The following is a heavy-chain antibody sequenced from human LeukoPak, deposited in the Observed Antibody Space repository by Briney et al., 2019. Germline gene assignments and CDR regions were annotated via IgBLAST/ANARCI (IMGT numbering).Heavy chain of an antibody. D-gene: IGHD1-26*01. Sequence: PSETLSLTCAVYGGSFSGYYWSWIRQPPGKGLEWIGEINHSGSTNYNPSLKSRVTISVDTSKNQFSLKLSSVTAADTAVYYCASTGAGPFDYWGQGTLVTVSP. J-gene: IGHJ4*02. CDR1: GGSFSGYY. CDR2: INHSGST. V-gene: IGHV4-34*01. CDR3: ASTGAGPFDY.